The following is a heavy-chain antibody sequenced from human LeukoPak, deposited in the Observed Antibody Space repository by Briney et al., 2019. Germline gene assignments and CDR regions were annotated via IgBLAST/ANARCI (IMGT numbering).Heavy chain of an antibody. D-gene: IGHD2-8*01. V-gene: IGHV3-74*01. J-gene: IGHJ3*02. CDR1: GFSVRTYW. CDR2: ISSDGTIT. CDR3: VREDRILLGNDAFDI. Sequence: GGSLRLSCAASGFSVRTYWMSWVRQAPGKGLVWLSRISSDGTITSYADAVKGRFTLPRDSAKNTLYLQMNSLRGEDTAVYYCVREDRILLGNDAFDIWGQGTMVTVSS.